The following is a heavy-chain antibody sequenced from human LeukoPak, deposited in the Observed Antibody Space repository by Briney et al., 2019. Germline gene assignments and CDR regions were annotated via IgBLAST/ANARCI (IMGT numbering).Heavy chain of an antibody. CDR3: ARPGWDYRYSGSYPFDY. CDR2: MNPNSGNT. D-gene: IGHD1-26*01. CDR1: GYTFTSYD. J-gene: IGHJ4*02. V-gene: IGHV1-8*01. Sequence: VASVKVSCKASGYTFTSYDINWVRQATGQGLEWMGWMNPNSGNTGYAQKFQGRVTMTRNTSISTAYMELSSLRAEDTAVYYCARPGWDYRYSGSYPFDYWGQGTLVTVSS.